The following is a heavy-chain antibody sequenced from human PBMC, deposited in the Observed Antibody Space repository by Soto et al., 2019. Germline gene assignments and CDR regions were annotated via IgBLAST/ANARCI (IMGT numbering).Heavy chain of an antibody. J-gene: IGHJ6*02. D-gene: IGHD3-10*01. V-gene: IGHV1-69*13. CDR3: ARVPFYGSHV. CDR1: GGTFSSYA. CDR2: IIPIFGTA. Sequence: ASVKVSCKASGGTFSSYAISWVRQAPGQGLEWMGGIIPIFGTANYAQKFQGRVTITADESTSTAYMELSSLRFGDRAVYSGARVPFYGSHVWGQGTTVTVPS.